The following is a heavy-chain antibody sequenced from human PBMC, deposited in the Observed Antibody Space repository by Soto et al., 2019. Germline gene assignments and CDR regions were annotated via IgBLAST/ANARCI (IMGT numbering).Heavy chain of an antibody. J-gene: IGHJ4*02. Sequence: QVQLVQSGAAVKKPGASVKVSCKASGYTFTSYAMHWVRQAPGQRLEWMGWINAGNGNTKYSQKFQGRVTITRDTSASTAYMELSSLRSEDTAVYYCARDKGVFWSGYYTGTCIDYWGQGTLVTVSS. V-gene: IGHV1-3*01. CDR2: INAGNGNT. D-gene: IGHD3-3*01. CDR3: ARDKGVFWSGYYTGTCIDY. CDR1: GYTFTSYA.